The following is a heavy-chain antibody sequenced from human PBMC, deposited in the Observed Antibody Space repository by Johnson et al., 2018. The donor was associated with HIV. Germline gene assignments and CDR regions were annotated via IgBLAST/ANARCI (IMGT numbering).Heavy chain of an antibody. D-gene: IGHD1-20*01. V-gene: IGHV3-30*14. J-gene: IGHJ3*02. Sequence: QVQLVESGGGVVQPGRSLRLSCAASGFTFSSYAMHWVRQAPGKGLEWVAFIRYDGSNQYYADSVKGRFTISRDSSNNTLYLQMGSLRDEDMAVYYCTRGIPNLPITGTRGFDIWGQGTMVTVSS. CDR2: IRYDGSNQ. CDR3: TRGIPNLPITGTRGFDI. CDR1: GFTFSSYA.